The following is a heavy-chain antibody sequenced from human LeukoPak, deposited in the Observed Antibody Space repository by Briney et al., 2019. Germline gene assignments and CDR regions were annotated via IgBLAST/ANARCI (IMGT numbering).Heavy chain of an antibody. D-gene: IGHD5-18*01. V-gene: IGHV4-59*01. CDR1: GGSISSYY. CDR3: ARRSYSHGYSDCFDY. Sequence: SETLSLTCTVSGGSISSYYWSWIRQPPGKGLQWIGYIYYSGNSNYNPSLKSRVTISIDTPKNQFSLKLTSVTAADTAVYYCARRSYSHGYSDCFDYWGQGTLVTVSS. J-gene: IGHJ4*02. CDR2: IYYSGNS.